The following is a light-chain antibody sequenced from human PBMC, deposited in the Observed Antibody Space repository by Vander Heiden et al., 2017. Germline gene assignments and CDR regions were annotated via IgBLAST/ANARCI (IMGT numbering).Light chain of an antibody. CDR2: DAS. CDR1: QDISNY. CDR3: QQYDNLLTWT. J-gene: IGKJ1*01. Sequence: DIQITQSPYSLSASVGDRVTITCQASQDISNYLNWYQQKPGKAPKLLIYDASNLETGVPSRFSGSGSGTDFTFTISSLQPEDIATYYCQQYDNLLTWTFGQGTKVEIK. V-gene: IGKV1-33*01.